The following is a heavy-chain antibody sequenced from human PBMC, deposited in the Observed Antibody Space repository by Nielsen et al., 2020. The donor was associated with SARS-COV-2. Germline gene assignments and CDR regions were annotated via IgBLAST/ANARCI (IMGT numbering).Heavy chain of an antibody. Sequence: SETLSLTCSTSGGSMNFFYWSWIRQAPGKGLEWIGYIHYTGITSYNPSLKSRVSISVDTSNNQFSLKLRSVATADTALYYCARGTPHYYGRRTGYYGMDVWGQGTTVTVSS. V-gene: IGHV4-59*01. CDR2: IHYTGIT. CDR3: ARGTPHYYGRRTGYYGMDV. CDR1: GGSMNFFY. J-gene: IGHJ6*02. D-gene: IGHD3-10*01.